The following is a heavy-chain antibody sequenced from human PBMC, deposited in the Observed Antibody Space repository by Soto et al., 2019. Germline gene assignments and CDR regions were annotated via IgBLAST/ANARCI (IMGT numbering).Heavy chain of an antibody. CDR3: ARLGRDYGDYYFDY. CDR1: GGSISSSSYY. D-gene: IGHD4-17*01. CDR2: IYYSGST. Sequence: TSETLSLTCTVSGGSISSSSYYWGWIRQPPGKGLEWIGSIYYSGSTYYNPSLKSRVTISVDTSKNQFSLKLSSVTAADTAVYYCARLGRDYGDYYFDYGGHGTMVTVS. V-gene: IGHV4-39*01. J-gene: IGHJ4*01.